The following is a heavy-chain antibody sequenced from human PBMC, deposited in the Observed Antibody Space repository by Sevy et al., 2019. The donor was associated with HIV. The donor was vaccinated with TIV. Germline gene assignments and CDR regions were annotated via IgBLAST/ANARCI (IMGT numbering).Heavy chain of an antibody. V-gene: IGHV3-33*08. D-gene: IGHD3-22*01. CDR1: GFTFSSYG. J-gene: IGHJ4*02. CDR2: KRDDGSKK. Sequence: GTLRLSCAAAGFTFSSYGLPWGRPAPSKGLEWVAGKRDDGSKKYYADSVKGRFTISRDNSKNTLYLQMNSLRAEDTAVYYCARGDFYYDSTGYPLDYWGQGTLVTVSS. CDR3: ARGDFYYDSTGYPLDY.